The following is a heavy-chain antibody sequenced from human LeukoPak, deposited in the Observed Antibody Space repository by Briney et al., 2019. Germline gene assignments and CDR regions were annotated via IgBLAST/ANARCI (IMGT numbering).Heavy chain of an antibody. J-gene: IGHJ4*02. Sequence: PGASVKVSCKASGYTFSSYAMHWVRQAPGQRLEWMGWINAGNGNTKYSQKFQDRVTITSDTSASTAYMELSSLRSEDTAVYYCAIHCSGGSRSRSYYFDYWGQGTLVTVSS. CDR2: INAGNGNT. D-gene: IGHD2-15*01. CDR1: GYTFSSYA. CDR3: AIHCSGGSRSRSYYFDY. V-gene: IGHV1-3*01.